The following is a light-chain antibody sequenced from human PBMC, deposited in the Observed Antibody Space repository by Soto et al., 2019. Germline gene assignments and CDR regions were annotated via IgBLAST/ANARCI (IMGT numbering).Light chain of an antibody. Sequence: QSVLTQSSSASASLGSSVKLTCTLSSGHISYIIAWHQQQPGEAPRYLMKLEGSGTYNKGSGVPDRFSGSSSGADRYLTISNLPFEDEADYYCETWDSNTRVFGGGTKLTVL. V-gene: IGLV4-60*02. CDR1: SGHISYI. CDR3: ETWDSNTRV. J-gene: IGLJ2*01. CDR2: LEGSGTY.